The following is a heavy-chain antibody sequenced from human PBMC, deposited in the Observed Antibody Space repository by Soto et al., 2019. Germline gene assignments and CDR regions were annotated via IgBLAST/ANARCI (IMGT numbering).Heavy chain of an antibody. V-gene: IGHV1-18*01. CDR3: ASEGQAPYYYYGMDV. J-gene: IGHJ6*02. CDR1: GYTFTNYG. Sequence: QVQVVQSGDEVKKPGASVKVSCKASGYTFTNYGFSWVRQAPGQGLEWMGWISGYNGNTKYAEKFQGRVTMTTDTSSSTATMELRSLRSDDTAVYYCASEGQAPYYYYGMDVWGQGTAVTVSS. CDR2: ISGYNGNT.